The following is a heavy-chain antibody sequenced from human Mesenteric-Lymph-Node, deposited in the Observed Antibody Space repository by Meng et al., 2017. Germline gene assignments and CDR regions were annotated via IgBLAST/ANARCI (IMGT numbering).Heavy chain of an antibody. Sequence: GESLKISCAASGFTFSSYAMSWVRQAPGKGLEWVSAISGSGGSTYYADSVKGRFTISRDNSKNTLYLQMNSLTAEDTAVYYCARHYYYDGSVDYYPRKDYAFDLWGQGTMVTVSS. D-gene: IGHD3-22*01. CDR2: ISGSGGST. CDR3: ARHYYYDGSVDYYPRKDYAFDL. V-gene: IGHV3-23*01. J-gene: IGHJ3*01. CDR1: GFTFSSYA.